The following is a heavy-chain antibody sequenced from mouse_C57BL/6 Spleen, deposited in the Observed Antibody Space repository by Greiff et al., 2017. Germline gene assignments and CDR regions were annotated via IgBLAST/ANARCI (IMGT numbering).Heavy chain of an antibody. Sequence: QVQLKESGAELVKPGASVKISCKASGYAFSSYWMNWVKQRPGKGLEWIGQIYPGDGDTNYNGKFKGKATLTADKSSSTAYMQLSSLTSEDSAVYCCARGGSNQYYFDYWGQGTTLTVSS. CDR2: IYPGDGDT. D-gene: IGHD1-1*01. CDR1: GYAFSSYW. V-gene: IGHV1-80*01. J-gene: IGHJ2*01. CDR3: ARGGSNQYYFDY.